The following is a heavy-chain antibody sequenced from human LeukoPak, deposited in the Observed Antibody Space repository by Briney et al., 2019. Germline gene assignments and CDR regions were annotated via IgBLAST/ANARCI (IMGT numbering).Heavy chain of an antibody. J-gene: IGHJ5*02. CDR2: IYHSGST. D-gene: IGHD6-13*01. V-gene: IGHV4-38-2*02. CDR1: GYSISSGYY. CDR3: ARDRAGMFWFDP. Sequence: SETLSLTCTVSGYSISSGYYWGWIRQPPGQGLEWIGSIYHSGSTYYNPSLKSRVTISVDTSKNQFSLKLSSVTAADTAVYYCARDRAGMFWFDPWGQGTLVTVSS.